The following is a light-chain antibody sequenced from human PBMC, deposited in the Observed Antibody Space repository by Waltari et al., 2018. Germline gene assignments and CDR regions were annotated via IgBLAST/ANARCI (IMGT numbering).Light chain of an antibody. J-gene: IGLJ2*01. CDR1: NSNIGSNA. Sequence: QSLLTQAPSASGTPGQRVTISCSGSNSNIGSNAVNWYQQLPGTAPKLLIYSNNQRTPGVPDLFSGSKSGTSASLAISGLQSEDEADDYCGTWDDSLNGPLFGGGTKVTVL. CDR3: GTWDDSLNGPL. V-gene: IGLV1-44*01. CDR2: SNN.